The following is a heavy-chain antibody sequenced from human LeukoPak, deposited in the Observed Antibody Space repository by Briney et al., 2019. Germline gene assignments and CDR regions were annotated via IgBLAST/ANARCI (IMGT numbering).Heavy chain of an antibody. D-gene: IGHD3-10*01. CDR2: ISYDGTNK. J-gene: IGHJ5*02. CDR3: ARARGYYDSGSSNWFDP. CDR1: GFTFSSYA. Sequence: GRSLRLSCAASGFTFSSYAMHWVRQAPGKGLEWVAVISYDGTNKYYADSVKGRFTISRDNSKNTLYLQMHSLRAEDTAVYYCARARGYYDSGSSNWFDPWGQGTLVTVFS. V-gene: IGHV3-30*04.